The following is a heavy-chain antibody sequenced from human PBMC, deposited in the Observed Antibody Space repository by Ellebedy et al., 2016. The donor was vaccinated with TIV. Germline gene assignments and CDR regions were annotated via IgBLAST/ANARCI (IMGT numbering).Heavy chain of an antibody. J-gene: IGHJ4*02. D-gene: IGHD6-13*01. CDR3: ARLGVIAAAGASDY. V-gene: IGHV3-11*01. Sequence: PGGSLRLSCAASGFTFSGYYMSWFRQAPGKGPEWVSYISYSGDLMYYADFVKGRFTTSRDNAGKSLYLQMNSLRAEDPAVYYCARLGVIAAAGASDYWGQGTLVIVSS. CDR2: ISYSGDLM. CDR1: GFTFSGYY.